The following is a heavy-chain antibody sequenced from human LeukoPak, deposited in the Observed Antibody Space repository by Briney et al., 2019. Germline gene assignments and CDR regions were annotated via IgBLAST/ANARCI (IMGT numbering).Heavy chain of an antibody. Sequence: PSETLSLTCAVYGGSFSGYYWSWIRQPPGKGLEWIGEINHSGSTNYNPSLKGRVTISVDTSKNQFSLKLSSVTAADTAVYYCAIGIAAASDYWGQGTLVTVSS. V-gene: IGHV4-34*01. CDR1: GGSFSGYY. CDR3: AIGIAAASDY. J-gene: IGHJ4*02. D-gene: IGHD6-13*01. CDR2: INHSGST.